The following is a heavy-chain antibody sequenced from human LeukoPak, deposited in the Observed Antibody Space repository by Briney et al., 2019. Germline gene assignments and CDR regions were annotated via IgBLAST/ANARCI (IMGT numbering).Heavy chain of an antibody. CDR2: INPNSGGT. V-gene: IGHV1-2*04. CDR1: GYTFTGYY. CDR3: ARDRSWDYYDSSGTQGGDPFDY. D-gene: IGHD3-22*01. Sequence: ASVKVSCKASGYTFTGYYMHWVRQAPGQGLEWMGWINPNSGGTNYAQKFQGWVTMTRDTSISTAYMELRSLRSDDTAVYYCARDRSWDYYDSSGTQGGDPFDYWGQGTLVTVSS. J-gene: IGHJ4*02.